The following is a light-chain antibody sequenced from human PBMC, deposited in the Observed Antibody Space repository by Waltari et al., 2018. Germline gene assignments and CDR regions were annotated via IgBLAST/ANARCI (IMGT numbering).Light chain of an antibody. J-gene: IGLJ1*01. Sequence: QSALPQPASVSGSPGQSITLTCTGTSSDVRSYYYVSWYQQYPGKAPTLLIYAVTQRPSGVSDRFAGPKAGNTASLTNSGLQAEDEADYYCCSYAGDSLYVFGTGTTVTV. CDR2: AVT. V-gene: IGLV2-23*02. CDR1: SSDVRSYYY. CDR3: CSYAGDSLYV.